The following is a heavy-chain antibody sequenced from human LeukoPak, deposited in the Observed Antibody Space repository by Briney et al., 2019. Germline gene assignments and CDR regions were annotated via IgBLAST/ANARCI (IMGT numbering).Heavy chain of an antibody. CDR3: ARRSMANPFDY. CDR1: GGSISSSSYY. CDR2: IYYSGST. D-gene: IGHD2/OR15-2a*01. V-gene: IGHV4-39*01. Sequence: PSETLSLTCTVSGGSISSSSYYWGWIRQPPGKGLEWIGSIYYSGSTYYNPSLKSRVTISVDTSKNQFSLKLSSVTAADTAVYHCARRSMANPFDYWGQGTLVTVSS. J-gene: IGHJ4*02.